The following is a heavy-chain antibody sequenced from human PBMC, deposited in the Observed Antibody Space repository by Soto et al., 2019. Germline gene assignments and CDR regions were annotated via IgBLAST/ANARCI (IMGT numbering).Heavy chain of an antibody. CDR2: INPDSGAT. Sequence: HEHLVQSGAEVKRPGASLKVSCKASGYSFTGYYIHWVRQAPGQGLEWMGWINPDSGATNYAQNFQGRVTLTSDRSISTASMDLTSLTSDDTAVYYCARGDYGTGGYPFPYFDYWGQGTRVIVSS. V-gene: IGHV1-2*02. J-gene: IGHJ4*02. CDR1: GYSFTGYY. D-gene: IGHD2-8*02. CDR3: ARGDYGTGGYPFPYFDY.